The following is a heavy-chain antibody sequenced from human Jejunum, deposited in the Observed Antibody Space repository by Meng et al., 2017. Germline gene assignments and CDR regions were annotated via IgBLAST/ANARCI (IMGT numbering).Heavy chain of an antibody. CDR1: GVSLSSTGVS. Sequence: QITLKESGPTLVKPTQTLTLTCSLSGVSLSSTGVSVGWIRQPPGKALEWIALIYWDDDKRYNPSLMSRLTITKDTSMNHVVLTMTNIDPVDTGTYYCTHRREDPRSAFYYLDYWGRGTLVTVSS. CDR3: THRREDPRSAFYYLDY. CDR2: IYWDDDK. J-gene: IGHJ4*02. V-gene: IGHV2-5*02. D-gene: IGHD2-15*01.